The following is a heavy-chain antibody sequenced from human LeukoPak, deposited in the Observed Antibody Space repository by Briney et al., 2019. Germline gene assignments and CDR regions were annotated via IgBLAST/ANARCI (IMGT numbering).Heavy chain of an antibody. Sequence: ASVKVSCKASGYTFTIYGISWVRQAPGQGREWMGWISAYNGNTNYAQKLQGRVTMTTDTSTSTAYMELRSLRSDDTAVYYCARDKSLNYYDSSGYYYDYWGQGTLVTVSS. CDR2: ISAYNGNT. J-gene: IGHJ4*02. CDR1: GYTFTIYG. D-gene: IGHD3-22*01. CDR3: ARDKSLNYYDSSGYYYDY. V-gene: IGHV1-18*01.